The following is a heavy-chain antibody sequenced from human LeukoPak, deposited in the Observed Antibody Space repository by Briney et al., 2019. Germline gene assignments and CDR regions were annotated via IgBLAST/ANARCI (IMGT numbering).Heavy chain of an antibody. CDR1: GGSISSSGYY. D-gene: IGHD3-10*01. CDR2: VSYSGTT. CDR3: ARHPVDRMRFGESYFDY. Sequence: SETLSLTCTASGGSISSSGYYWGWIRQPPGKGLDWIGSVSYSGTTYYNASLKSRVTISVDMSKNQFSLWLSSVTAADTAVYYCARHPVDRMRFGESYFDYWGQGSLVTVSS. V-gene: IGHV4-39*01. J-gene: IGHJ4*02.